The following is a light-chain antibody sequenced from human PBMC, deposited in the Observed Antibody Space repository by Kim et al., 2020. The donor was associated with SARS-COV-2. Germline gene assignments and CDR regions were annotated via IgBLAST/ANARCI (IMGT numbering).Light chain of an antibody. CDR1: SSNIGNDY. Sequence: GQSVTTSCSGSSSNIGNDYVSWYQQFPGTAPKLIIYDNYKRPSGIPDRFSGSKSGTSATLGITGLQAGDEADYYCETWDSSTNFAIFGGGTQLTVL. CDR2: DNY. J-gene: IGLJ7*01. V-gene: IGLV1-51*01. CDR3: ETWDSSTNFAI.